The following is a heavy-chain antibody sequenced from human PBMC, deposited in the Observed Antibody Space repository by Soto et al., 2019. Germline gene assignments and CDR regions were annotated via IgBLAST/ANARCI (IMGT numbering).Heavy chain of an antibody. CDR2: LSGSGGST. J-gene: IGHJ4*02. D-gene: IGHD2-15*01. CDR1: GFTFSSYA. V-gene: IGHV3-23*01. Sequence: GGSLRLSCAASGFTFSSYAMSWVRQAPGKGLEWVSVLSGSGGSTYYADFVKGRLTISRDNSKNTLYLQMNSLTIEDTAVYYCAKNRGGSCYSALDYWGQGTLVTVSS. CDR3: AKNRGGSCYSALDY.